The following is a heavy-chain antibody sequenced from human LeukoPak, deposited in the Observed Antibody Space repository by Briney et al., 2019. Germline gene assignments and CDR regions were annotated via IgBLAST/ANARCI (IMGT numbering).Heavy chain of an antibody. J-gene: IGHJ5*02. D-gene: IGHD3-22*01. V-gene: IGHV3-48*01. CDR3: AATPKPITMIPNWFDP. CDR2: ISSSSSTI. Sequence: GGSLRLSCAASGFTFSSYSMNWVRQAPGKGLEWVSYISSSSSTIYYADSVKGRSTISRDNAKNSLYLQMNSLRAEDTAVYYCAATPKPITMIPNWFDPWGQGTLVTVSS. CDR1: GFTFSSYS.